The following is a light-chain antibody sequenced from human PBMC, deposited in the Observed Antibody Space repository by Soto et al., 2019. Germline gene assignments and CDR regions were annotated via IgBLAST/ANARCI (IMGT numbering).Light chain of an antibody. J-gene: IGLJ2*01. V-gene: IGLV2-8*01. Sequence: QSALTQPPSASGSPGQSVTISCTGTSNDVGGYKYVSWYQQHPGKAPKLMIYEVTQRPSGIPDRFSGSKSGNTAYLTVSGLQAYDEADYFCSSYAGTNDYVVFGGGTQLTVL. CDR1: SNDVGGYKY. CDR2: EVT. CDR3: SSYAGTNDYVV.